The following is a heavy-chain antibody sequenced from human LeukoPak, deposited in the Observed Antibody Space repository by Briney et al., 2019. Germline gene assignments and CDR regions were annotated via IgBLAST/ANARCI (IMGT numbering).Heavy chain of an antibody. V-gene: IGHV5-51*01. CDR1: GYSFTSYW. Sequence: GESLKISCKGSGYSFTSYWIGWVRQMPGKGLEWMGIIYPGDSDTRYSPSFQGQVTISADKSISTAYLQWSSLKASDTAMYYCARQVVDTAMVYYYYYYMDVWGKGTTVTVSS. J-gene: IGHJ6*03. D-gene: IGHD5-18*01. CDR2: IYPGDSDT. CDR3: ARQVVDTAMVYYYYYYMDV.